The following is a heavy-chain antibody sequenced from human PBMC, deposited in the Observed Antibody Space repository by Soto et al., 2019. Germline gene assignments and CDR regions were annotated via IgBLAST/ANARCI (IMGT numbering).Heavy chain of an antibody. CDR1: GFTFSTYA. CDR3: GRITLKTSVDTFDF. J-gene: IGHJ3*01. CDR2: VTFDGSNK. V-gene: IGHV3-30-3*01. D-gene: IGHD3-22*01. Sequence: QVQLVESGGGVVQPGRSLRLSCAASGFTFSTYALHWVRQAPGKGLGWVATVTFDGSNKYHADSVEGRFTISRDDSKNTLYLQLNSLRAEDTAVYYCGRITLKTSVDTFDFWGQGTMVTVSS.